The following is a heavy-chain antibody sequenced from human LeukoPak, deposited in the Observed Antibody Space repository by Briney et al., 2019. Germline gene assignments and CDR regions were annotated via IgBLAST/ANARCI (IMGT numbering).Heavy chain of an antibody. V-gene: IGHV3-23*01. D-gene: IGHD6-6*01. Sequence: GGSLRLSCAASGFTFSSYAMSWVRQAPGKGLEWVSAISGSGGSTYYADSVKGRFTISRDNSKNTLYLQMNSLRAEDTAVYYCAKPPSSSPLYYYYMDVWGKGTTVTVSS. CDR3: AKPPSSSPLYYYYMDV. CDR1: GFTFSSYA. CDR2: ISGSGGST. J-gene: IGHJ6*03.